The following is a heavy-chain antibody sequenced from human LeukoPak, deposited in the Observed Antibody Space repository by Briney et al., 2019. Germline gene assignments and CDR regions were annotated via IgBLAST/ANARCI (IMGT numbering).Heavy chain of an antibody. J-gene: IGHJ4*02. CDR2: ISSSSSYI. CDR3: AGQINYGWVYSDY. Sequence: GGSLRLSCAASGFTFSSYSMNWVRQAPGKGLEWVSSISSSSSYIYYADSVKGRFTISRDNAKNSLYLQMNSLRAEDTAVYYCAGQINYGWVYSDYWGQGTLVTVSS. V-gene: IGHV3-21*01. CDR1: GFTFSSYS. D-gene: IGHD4-11*01.